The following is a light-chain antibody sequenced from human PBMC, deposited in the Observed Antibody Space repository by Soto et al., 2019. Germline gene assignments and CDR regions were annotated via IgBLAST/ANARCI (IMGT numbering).Light chain of an antibody. V-gene: IGKV1-33*01. CDR1: HDISNY. CDR3: QQYHTWPIT. CDR2: DAA. J-gene: IGKJ4*01. Sequence: DIPLTQSPSSLSASVGDGVTITCKASHDISNYLNWYQQKPGKAPKLLIYDAANLETGVPSRFSGSGSGTEFTLTISSLQSEDCAIYYCQQYHTWPITFGGGTKVDIK.